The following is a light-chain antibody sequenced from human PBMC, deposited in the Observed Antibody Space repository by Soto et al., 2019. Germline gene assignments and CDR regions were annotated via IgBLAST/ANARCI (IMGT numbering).Light chain of an antibody. CDR1: SSDVGTYNY. V-gene: IGLV2-14*01. CDR2: EVS. Sequence: QSVLTQPASVSGSPGQSITISCTGTSSDVGTYNYVSWYQHHPGKAPKLIIYEVSNRPSGVSNRFSGSKSGSTASLTIFGLQAEDEADYHCTSYTRDTALVFGTGTKLTVL. CDR3: TSYTRDTALV. J-gene: IGLJ1*01.